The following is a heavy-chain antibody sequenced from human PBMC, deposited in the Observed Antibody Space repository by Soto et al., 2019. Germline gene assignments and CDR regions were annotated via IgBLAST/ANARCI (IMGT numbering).Heavy chain of an antibody. CDR1: GFTFSSYS. CDR3: ARGLLEWQLNWFDP. D-gene: IGHD3-3*01. V-gene: IGHV3-48*02. CDR2: ISSSSSTI. J-gene: IGHJ5*02. Sequence: GGSLRLSCAASGFTFSSYSMNWVRQAPGKGLEWVSYISSSSSTIYYADSVKGRFTISRDNAKNSLYLQMNSLRDEDTAVYYCARGLLEWQLNWFDPWGQGTLVTVSS.